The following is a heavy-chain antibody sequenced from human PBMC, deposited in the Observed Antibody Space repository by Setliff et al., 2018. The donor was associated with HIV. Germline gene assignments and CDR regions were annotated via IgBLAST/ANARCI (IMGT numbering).Heavy chain of an antibody. Sequence: SETLSLTCTVSGGSISNSRYYWSWIRQPPGKGLEWIGSIYYNGSTYYNPSLKSRVTISVDTSKNQFSLKLSSVTAADAAVYYCASRVYYYDSSGYLREEGFDPWGQGTLVTVSS. CDR1: GGSISNSRYY. CDR2: IYYNGST. D-gene: IGHD3-22*01. J-gene: IGHJ5*02. V-gene: IGHV4-39*01. CDR3: ASRVYYYDSSGYLREEGFDP.